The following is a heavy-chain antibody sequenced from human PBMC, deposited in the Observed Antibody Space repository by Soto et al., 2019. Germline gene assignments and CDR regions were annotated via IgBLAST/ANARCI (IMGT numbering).Heavy chain of an antibody. CDR3: AGAPSNYVGVSDY. J-gene: IGHJ4*02. CDR2: INPNSGGT. V-gene: IGHV1-2*04. CDR1: GYTFTGYY. D-gene: IGHD4-4*01. Sequence: ASVKVSCKASGYTFTGYYMHWVRQAPGQGLEWMGWINPNSGGTNYAQKFQGWVTMTRDTSISTAYMELSRLRSDDTAVYYCAGAPSNYVGVSDYWGQGTLVTVSS.